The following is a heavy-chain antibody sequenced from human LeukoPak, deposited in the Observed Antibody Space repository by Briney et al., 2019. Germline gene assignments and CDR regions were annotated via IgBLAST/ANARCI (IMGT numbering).Heavy chain of an antibody. CDR3: ARGTMTTVTYYFDY. J-gene: IGHJ4*02. D-gene: IGHD4-17*01. V-gene: IGHV4-34*01. Sequence: KPSETLSLTCAVYGGSFSGYYWSWIRQPPGKGLEWIGEINHSGSTNYNPSLKSRVTISVDTSKNQFSLKLSSVTAADTAVYYCARGTMTTVTYYFDYWGRGTLVTVSS. CDR1: GGSFSGYY. CDR2: INHSGST.